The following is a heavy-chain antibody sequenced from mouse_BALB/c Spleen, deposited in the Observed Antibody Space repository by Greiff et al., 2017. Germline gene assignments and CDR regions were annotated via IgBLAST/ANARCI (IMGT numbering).Heavy chain of an antibody. CDR1: GFTFSSYT. Sequence: EVMLVESGGGLVKPGGSLKLSCAASGFTFSSYTMSWVRQTPEKRLEWVATISSGGGNTYYPDSVKGRFTISGDNAKNNLYLQMSSLRSEDTALYYCARYGNYEAMDYWGQGTSVTVAS. CDR3: ARYGNYEAMDY. D-gene: IGHD2-1*01. J-gene: IGHJ4*01. V-gene: IGHV5-9*03. CDR2: ISSGGGNT.